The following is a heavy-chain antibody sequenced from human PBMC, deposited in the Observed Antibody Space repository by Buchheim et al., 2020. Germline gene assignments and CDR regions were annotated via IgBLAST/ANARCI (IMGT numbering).Heavy chain of an antibody. J-gene: IGHJ4*02. V-gene: IGHV3-48*01. CDR3: ARTGSGWYLRSYFDY. CDR1: GFTFSSYS. D-gene: IGHD6-19*01. Sequence: EVQLVESGGGLVQPGGSLRLSCAASGFTFSSYSMNWVRQAPGKGLEWVSYISSSSSTIYYAVSVKGRFTISRANAKNSLYLQMNSLRAEDTAVYYCARTGSGWYLRSYFDYWGQGTL. CDR2: ISSSSSTI.